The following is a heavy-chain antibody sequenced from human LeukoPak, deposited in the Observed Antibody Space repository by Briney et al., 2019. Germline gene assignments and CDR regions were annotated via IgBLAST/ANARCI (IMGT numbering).Heavy chain of an antibody. Sequence: KASETLSLTCAVYGGSFSGYYWSWIRQPPGKGLEWIGEINHSGSTNYNPSLKSRVTISVDTSKNQFSPKLSSVTAADTAVYYCARGGDTAMALWGQGTLVTVSS. D-gene: IGHD5-18*01. CDR3: ARGGDTAMAL. V-gene: IGHV4-34*01. J-gene: IGHJ4*02. CDR2: INHSGST. CDR1: GGSFSGYY.